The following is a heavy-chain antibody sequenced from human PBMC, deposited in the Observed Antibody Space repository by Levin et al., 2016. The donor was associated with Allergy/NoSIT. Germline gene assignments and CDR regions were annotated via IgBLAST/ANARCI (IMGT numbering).Heavy chain of an antibody. CDR2: INAGNGNT. J-gene: IGHJ5*02. CDR3: ARAGAAGYCSGGSCYGRFDP. D-gene: IGHD2-15*01. Sequence: ASVKVSCKASGYTFTSYAMHWVRQAPGQRLEWMGWINAGNGNTKYSQKFQGRVTITRDTSASTAYMELSSLRSEDTAVYYCARAGAAGYCSGGSCYGRFDPWGQGTLVTVSS. CDR1: GYTFTSYA. V-gene: IGHV1-3*01.